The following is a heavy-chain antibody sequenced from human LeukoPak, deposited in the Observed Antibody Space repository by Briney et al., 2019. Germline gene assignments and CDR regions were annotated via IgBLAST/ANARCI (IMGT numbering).Heavy chain of an antibody. CDR3: ARGRTYYDFWSGYAPGWFDP. CDR2: INAGNGNT. J-gene: IGHJ5*02. Sequence: GASVTVSCKASGYTFTSYAMHWVRQAPGQRLEWMGWINAGNGNTKYSQKFQGRVTITRDTSASTAYMELSSLRSEDTAVYYCARGRTYYDFWSGYAPGWFDPWGQGTLVTVSS. CDR1: GYTFTSYA. V-gene: IGHV1-3*01. D-gene: IGHD3-3*01.